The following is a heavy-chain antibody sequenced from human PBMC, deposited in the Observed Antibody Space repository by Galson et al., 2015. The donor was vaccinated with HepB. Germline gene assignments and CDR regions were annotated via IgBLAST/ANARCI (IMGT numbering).Heavy chain of an antibody. CDR3: ARVQYSSGWYSGMDV. CDR2: IIPIFGTA. D-gene: IGHD6-19*01. CDR1: GGTFSSYA. J-gene: IGHJ6*02. Sequence: SVKVSCKASGGTFSSYAISWVRRAPGQGLEWMGGIIPIFGTANYAQKFQGRVTITADESTSTAYMELSSLRSEDTAVYYCARVQYSSGWYSGMDVWGQGTTVTVSS. V-gene: IGHV1-69*13.